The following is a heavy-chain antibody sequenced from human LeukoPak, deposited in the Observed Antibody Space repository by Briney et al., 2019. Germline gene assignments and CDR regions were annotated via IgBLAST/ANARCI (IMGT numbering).Heavy chain of an antibody. CDR2: IKQDGSEK. J-gene: IGHJ6*02. CDR3: ARDPRNYDFWSGYYTGGSYYGMDV. D-gene: IGHD3-3*01. Sequence: PGGSLRLSCAASGFTFSSYWMSWVRQAPGKGLEWVANIKQDGSEKYYVDSVKGRFTISRDNAKNSLYLQMNSLRAEDTAVYYCARDPRNYDFWSGYYTGGSYYGMDVWGQGTTVTVSS. CDR1: GFTFSSYW. V-gene: IGHV3-7*03.